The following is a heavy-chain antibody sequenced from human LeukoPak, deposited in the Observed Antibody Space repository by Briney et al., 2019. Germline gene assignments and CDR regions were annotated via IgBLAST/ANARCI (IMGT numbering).Heavy chain of an antibody. Sequence: PSETLSLTCTVSGGSISSYYWSWIRQPPGKGLEWIGYIYYSGSTDYNPSLKSRVTISVDTSKNQFSLKLSSVTAADTAVYYCARGRSFRIQLWFPRYFDYWGQGTLVTVSS. J-gene: IGHJ4*02. CDR1: GGSISSYY. D-gene: IGHD5-18*01. CDR2: IYYSGST. V-gene: IGHV4-59*12. CDR3: ARGRSFRIQLWFPRYFDY.